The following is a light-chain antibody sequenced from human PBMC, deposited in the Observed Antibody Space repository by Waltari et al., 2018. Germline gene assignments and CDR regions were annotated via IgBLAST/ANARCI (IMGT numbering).Light chain of an antibody. V-gene: IGKV3-20*01. CDR3: QHYVRLPAT. CDR1: QSVGRS. Sequence: EIVLTQSPGTLSLSPGERATLSSRASQSVGRSLAWYQQKPGQAPRLRSFAASSRATGIPDRFSGSGSGTDFSLAISRLETEDLAVYYCQHYVRLPATFGQGTKVEIK. J-gene: IGKJ1*01. CDR2: AAS.